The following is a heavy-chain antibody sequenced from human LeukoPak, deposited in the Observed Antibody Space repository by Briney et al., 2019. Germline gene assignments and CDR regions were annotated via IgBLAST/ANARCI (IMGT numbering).Heavy chain of an antibody. CDR2: IKQDGSEK. CDR1: GFTFSGYW. J-gene: IGHJ5*02. D-gene: IGHD2-2*01. CDR3: ARDDCSSISCYHNWFDP. Sequence: QPGGSLGLSCAASGFTFSGYWMRWVRQAPGKGLEWVTNIKQDGSEKYYVDSVKGRFTISRDNPKNSLYLQMNSLRAEDTAVYYCARDDCSSISCYHNWFDPWGQGTLVTVSS. V-gene: IGHV3-7*01.